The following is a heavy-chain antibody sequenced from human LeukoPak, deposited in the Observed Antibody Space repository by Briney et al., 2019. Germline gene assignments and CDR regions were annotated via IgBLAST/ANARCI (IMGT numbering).Heavy chain of an antibody. CDR3: ASEYCSSTSCYGDAFDI. CDR2: ISSSSSYI. J-gene: IGHJ3*02. Sequence: GGSLRLSCAASGFTFSSYSLNWVRQAPGKGLEWVSSISSSSSYIYYADSVKGRFTISRDNAKNSLYLQMNSLRAEDTAVYYCASEYCSSTSCYGDAFDIWGQGTMVTVSS. V-gene: IGHV3-21*01. D-gene: IGHD2-2*01. CDR1: GFTFSSYS.